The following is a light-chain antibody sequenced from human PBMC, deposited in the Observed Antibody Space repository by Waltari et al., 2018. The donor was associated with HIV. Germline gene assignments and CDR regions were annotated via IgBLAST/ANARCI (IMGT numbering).Light chain of an antibody. CDR1: STDVGTYNY. J-gene: IGLJ2*01. Sequence: QSALTQPASLSGSPGQSITISCPGTSTDVGTYNYVSWYRQHPGKAPKLMIYGVSNRPSGVSNRFSGSKSGYTASLTISGLQADDEADYYCCSYTTSSTLVFGGGTKLTVL. CDR2: GVS. V-gene: IGLV2-14*01. CDR3: CSYTTSSTLV.